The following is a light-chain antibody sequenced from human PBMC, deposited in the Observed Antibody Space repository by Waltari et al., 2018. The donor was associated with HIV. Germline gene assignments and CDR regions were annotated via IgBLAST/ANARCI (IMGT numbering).Light chain of an antibody. Sequence: QSALTQPASVSGSPGQSITISCTGTSSDVGGYNFVSWYQQHPGKAPKLMIYEVSNLPSGVSNRFSGSKSANTASLTISGLQAEDEADYYCSSYTSNSTLVFGGGTKLTVL. CDR2: EVS. CDR3: SSYTSNSTLV. J-gene: IGLJ3*02. V-gene: IGLV2-14*01. CDR1: SSDVGGYNF.